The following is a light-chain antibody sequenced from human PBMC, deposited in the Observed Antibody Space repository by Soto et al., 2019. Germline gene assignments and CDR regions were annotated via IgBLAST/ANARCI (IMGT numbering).Light chain of an antibody. CDR1: QTISSW. V-gene: IGKV1-5*03. J-gene: IGKJ1*01. CDR3: QHYNSYSEA. Sequence: QMTQSPSTLSGSLGDSVTITCRGSQTISSWLAWYQQKTGKAPKLLIYKESTLKSGVPSRFSGSGSGTEFNLTISSLQPDDFATYYCQHYNSYSEAFGQGTKVDIK. CDR2: KES.